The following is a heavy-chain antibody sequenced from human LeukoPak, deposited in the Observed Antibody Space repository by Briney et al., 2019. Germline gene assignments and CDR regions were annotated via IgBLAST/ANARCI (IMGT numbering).Heavy chain of an antibody. Sequence: PGGSLRLSCAASGFTFSGYAMHWVRQAPGTGLEWVALISYDGSDKYYADSVKGRFTVSRDNSKNTLYLQMSSLRAEDTAVYYCAREQYYYGSGSYYALDYWGQGTLVTVSS. CDR2: ISYDGSDK. CDR1: GFTFSGYA. V-gene: IGHV3-30*04. CDR3: AREQYYYGSGSYYALDY. J-gene: IGHJ4*02. D-gene: IGHD3-10*01.